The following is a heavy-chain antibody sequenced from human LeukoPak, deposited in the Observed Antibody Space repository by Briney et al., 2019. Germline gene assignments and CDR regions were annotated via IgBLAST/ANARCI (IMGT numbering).Heavy chain of an antibody. J-gene: IGHJ5*02. CDR2: IDGSGST. CDR1: GGSITSGSFY. Sequence: SETLSLTCTVSGGSITSGSFYWAWIRQSAGKGLEWIGRIDGSGSTNYNPSLQSRLTMSVDTSKDQFFLRLSSVTAADTALYYCARVRSFYDSTGYYEGWFDPWGQGTLVTVSS. V-gene: IGHV4-61*02. D-gene: IGHD3-22*01. CDR3: ARVRSFYDSTGYYEGWFDP.